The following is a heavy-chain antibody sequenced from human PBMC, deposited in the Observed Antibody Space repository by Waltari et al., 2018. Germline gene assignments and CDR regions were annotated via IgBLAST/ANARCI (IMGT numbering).Heavy chain of an antibody. J-gene: IGHJ4*02. CDR3: AREVAASNDY. CDR1: GFPFSSLR. CDR2: ISSSSSYI. Sequence: EVQLVESGGGLVKPGGSLRLSCAASGFPFSSLRRNWVRQAPGKGLEWVSSISSSSSYIYYADSVKGRFTISRDNAMNSLYLQMNSLRAEDTAVYYCAREVAASNDYWGQGTLVTVSS. V-gene: IGHV3-21*01. D-gene: IGHD6-19*01.